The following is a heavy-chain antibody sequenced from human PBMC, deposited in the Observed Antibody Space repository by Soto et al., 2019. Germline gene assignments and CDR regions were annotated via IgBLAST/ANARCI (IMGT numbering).Heavy chain of an antibody. CDR3: AKDRGFWTGFDSSFDP. D-gene: IGHD3-3*01. V-gene: IGHV3-23*01. J-gene: IGHJ5*02. CDR2: MGGTTGGGRT. CDR1: GFTFINYA. Sequence: EVLLLESGGALVQPGGSLRLSCAASGFTFINYAMNWVRQAPGKGLEWVSAMGGTTGGGRTYYADSVTGRFFISRDNAKNTLYLQMNGLRPGDSAVYYCAKDRGFWTGFDSSFDPWGPGALVTVSS.